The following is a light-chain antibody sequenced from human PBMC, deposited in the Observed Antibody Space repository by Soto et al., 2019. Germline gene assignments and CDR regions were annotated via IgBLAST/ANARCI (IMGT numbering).Light chain of an antibody. CDR3: QHHNTYPET. CDR1: QTISSW. CDR2: KAS. J-gene: IGKJ1*01. V-gene: IGKV1-5*03. Sequence: DIQMTQSPSTLSASVGDRVTITCRASQTISSWLAWYQQKPGKAPKLLIYKASTLQSGVPSRFSGSGSGTEIALAISSLQPDDFATYYCQHHNTYPETFGQGTKVDIK.